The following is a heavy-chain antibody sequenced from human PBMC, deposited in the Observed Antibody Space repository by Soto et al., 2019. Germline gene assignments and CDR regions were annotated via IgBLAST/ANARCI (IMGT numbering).Heavy chain of an antibody. CDR2: LSGSSLNT. V-gene: IGHV3-23*01. Sequence: EVRLLESGGGLVQPGGSLRLSCEASGFTFGNYAMTWVRQGPGRGLEWVSALSGSSLNTYYADSVKGRFTISRDNSKNTLYLQMNSLRAEDTAVYYCVRQAKLTTVTANVGDYYGLDVW. CDR1: GFTFGNYA. D-gene: IGHD4-4*01. CDR3: VRQAKLTTVTANVGDYYGLDV. J-gene: IGHJ6*01.